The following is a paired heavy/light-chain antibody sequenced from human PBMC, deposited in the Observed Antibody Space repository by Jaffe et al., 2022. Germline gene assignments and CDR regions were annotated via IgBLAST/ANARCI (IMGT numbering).Heavy chain of an antibody. CDR3: ARSTGSGSYFVISLCAFDI. Sequence: QVQLQESGPGLVKPSETLSLTCAVSGYSISSGYYWGWIRQPPGKGLEWIGSIYHSGSTYYNPSLKSRVTISVDTSKNQFSLKLSSVTAADTAVYYCARSTGSGSYFVISLCAFDIWGQGTMVTVSS. D-gene: IGHD3-10*01. CDR2: IYHSGST. J-gene: IGHJ3*02. V-gene: IGHV4-38-2*01. CDR1: GYSISSGYY.
Light chain of an antibody. CDR3: MQALQTPVT. CDR1: QSLLHSNGYNY. CDR2: LGS. J-gene: IGKJ2*01. V-gene: IGKV2-28*01. Sequence: DIVMTQSPLSLPVTPGEPASISCRSSQSLLHSNGYNYLDWYLQKPGQSPQLLIYLGSNRASGVPDRFSGSGSGTDFTLKISRVEAEDVGVYYCMQALQTPVTFGQGTKLEIK.